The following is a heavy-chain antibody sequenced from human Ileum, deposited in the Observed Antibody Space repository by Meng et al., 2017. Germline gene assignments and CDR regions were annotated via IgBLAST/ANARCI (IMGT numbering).Heavy chain of an antibody. J-gene: IGHJ4*02. CDR1: GITFKNAW. D-gene: IGHD1-1*01. V-gene: IGHV3-15*01. CDR3: TTWRGNWPHF. Sequence: GESLKISCAASGITFKNAWMTWVRQAPGKGLEWVGRIKNEADGGTADYAAPVQGRFTISRDDSRYMVNLQMNSLKTEDSALYYCTTWRGNWPHFWGQGTLVTVSS. CDR2: IKNEADGGTA.